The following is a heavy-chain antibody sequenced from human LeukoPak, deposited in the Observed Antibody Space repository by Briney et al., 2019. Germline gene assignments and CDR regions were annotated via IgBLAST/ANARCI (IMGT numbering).Heavy chain of an antibody. J-gene: IGHJ4*02. V-gene: IGHV4-38-2*02. Sequence: SETLSLTCTVSGRSINNGYFWGWIRQPPGKGLEWVASIHHSGTASYNPSLESRVTISVDTSKNQFSLRLSSVTTADTAVYYCARDRGALGATVPAIFAVNFFDSWGQGTLGTVSS. CDR3: ARDRGALGATVPAIFAVNFFDS. CDR2: IHHSGTA. CDR1: GRSINNGYF. D-gene: IGHD2-2*02.